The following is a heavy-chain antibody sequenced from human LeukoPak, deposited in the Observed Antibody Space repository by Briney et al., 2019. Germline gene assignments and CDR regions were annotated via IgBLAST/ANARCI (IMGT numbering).Heavy chain of an antibody. D-gene: IGHD3-10*01. Sequence: PGGSLRLSCAASGFTFSSYGMHWVRQAPGKGLEWVAFIRYDGSNKYYADSVKGRFTISRDNSKNTLYLQMNSLRAEDTAVYYCAKDYRVTGYGSGSEAFDIWGQGTMVTVSS. J-gene: IGHJ3*02. CDR3: AKDYRVTGYGSGSEAFDI. V-gene: IGHV3-30*02. CDR2: IRYDGSNK. CDR1: GFTFSSYG.